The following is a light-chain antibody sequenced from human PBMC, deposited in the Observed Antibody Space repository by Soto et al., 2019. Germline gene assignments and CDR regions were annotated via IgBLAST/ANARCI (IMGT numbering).Light chain of an antibody. CDR3: MQAIQAPRT. J-gene: IGKJ1*01. CDR2: LGS. Sequence: DIVLTQSPLSLPVTPGEPASISCRSSQSLLHSNGNIYLDWYLQKPGQSPQLQIYLGSIRASGVPDRFSGSGSGTDFTLKITRVEAEDVGVYYCMQAIQAPRTFGLGTKVEIK. CDR1: QSLLHSNGNIY. V-gene: IGKV2-28*01.